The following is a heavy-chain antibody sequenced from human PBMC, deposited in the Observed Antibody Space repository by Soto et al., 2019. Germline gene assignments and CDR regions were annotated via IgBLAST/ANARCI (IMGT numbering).Heavy chain of an antibody. Sequence: QVRLVQSGAEVKKPGASVKVSCKGSGYAFTTYGITWVRQAPGQGLEWMGWISAHNGNTNYAQKLQGRVTVTRDTSTSTAYMELRSLRSDDTAVYYCARGRYGDYWGQGALVTVSS. CDR1: GYAFTTYG. D-gene: IGHD1-1*01. J-gene: IGHJ4*02. V-gene: IGHV1-18*01. CDR2: ISAHNGNT. CDR3: ARGRYGDY.